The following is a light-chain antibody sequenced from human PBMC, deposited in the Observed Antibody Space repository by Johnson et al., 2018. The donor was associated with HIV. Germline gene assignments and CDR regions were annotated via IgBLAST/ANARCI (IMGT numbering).Light chain of an antibody. CDR2: DNN. CDR3: GAWDMSLRTAF. J-gene: IGLJ1*01. V-gene: IGLV1-51*01. CDR1: SSNIGNNY. Sequence: QPVLTQPPSVSAAPGQKVTISCSGSSSNIGNNYVSWYQQLPGTAPKLLIYDNNKRPSGIPDRFSGSKSDTSATLGITGLQTGDEADYYCGAWDMSLRTAFFGTGTKVTVL.